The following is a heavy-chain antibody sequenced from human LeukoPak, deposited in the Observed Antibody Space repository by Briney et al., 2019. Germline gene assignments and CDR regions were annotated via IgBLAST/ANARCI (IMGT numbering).Heavy chain of an antibody. J-gene: IGHJ4*02. CDR1: GFTFRSYA. Sequence: PGGSLRLSCEASGFTFRSYAMGWVRQAPGKGLEWVASITGGGGDTYHEDSVKGRFTISRDNSKNTLYLQMSSLRAEDTAVYYCAKGVDSYTSGYRVFDYWGQGTLVTVSS. CDR3: AKGVDSYTSGYRVFDY. V-gene: IGHV3-23*01. D-gene: IGHD5-18*01. CDR2: ITGGGGDT.